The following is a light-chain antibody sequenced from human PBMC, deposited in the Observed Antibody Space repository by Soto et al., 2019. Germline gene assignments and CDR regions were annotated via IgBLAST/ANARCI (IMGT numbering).Light chain of an antibody. CDR1: QSISAW. V-gene: IGKV1-5*01. CDR2: DAS. Sequence: DIQMTQSPSTLSAYVGDRVIITCRASQSISAWVAWYQQKPGKAPKLLMNDASSLESGVPSRFSGSGPGTEFTLTISSLQPDDLGTYYCQQYNSYYSFGQGTKLEIK. CDR3: QQYNSYYS. J-gene: IGKJ2*03.